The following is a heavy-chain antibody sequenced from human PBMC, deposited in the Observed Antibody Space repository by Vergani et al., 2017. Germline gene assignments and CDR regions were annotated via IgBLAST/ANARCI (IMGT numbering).Heavy chain of an antibody. CDR2: VSADGDST. CDR1: GFTFSNFG. J-gene: IGHJ4*02. CDR3: VRVFYSSGSYVFFV. D-gene: IGHD6-19*01. V-gene: IGHV3-23*01. Sequence: EVKLLESGGGLVQSGGSLRLSCAGSGFTFSNFGMTWVRQAPGKGLEWVSTVSADGDSTYYAESVKGRFTISRDNPKNTVHLQMNSLRAEDTAVYFCVRVFYSSGSYVFFVWGQGTLVTVSS.